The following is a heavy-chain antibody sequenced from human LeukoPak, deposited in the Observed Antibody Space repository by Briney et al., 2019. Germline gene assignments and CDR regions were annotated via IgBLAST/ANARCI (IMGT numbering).Heavy chain of an antibody. V-gene: IGHV3-23*01. Sequence: GGSLRLSCAASGFTFGTFAFSWVRQAPGKGLEWVSSITGDDSTYYADSVKGRFTISRDTSSNPLYLQMNSLRAEDTALYYCAKGHYDFRDYWGQGTVVTVS. CDR3: AKGHYDFRDY. J-gene: IGHJ4*02. CDR1: GFTFGTFA. CDR2: ITGDDST. D-gene: IGHD3-3*01.